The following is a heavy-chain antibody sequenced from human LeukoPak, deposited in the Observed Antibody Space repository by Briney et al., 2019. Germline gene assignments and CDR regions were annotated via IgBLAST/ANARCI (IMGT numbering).Heavy chain of an antibody. Sequence: SETLSLTCTVSGGSISSYYWNWIRQPPGKGLEWIGYIYNSGSTNNNPSLKSRVTVSVDTSKKQFSLKLSSVTAADTAVYYCARETPYGSGSYPFDYWGQGILVTVSS. V-gene: IGHV4-59*01. CDR2: IYNSGST. D-gene: IGHD3-10*01. J-gene: IGHJ4*02. CDR3: ARETPYGSGSYPFDY. CDR1: GGSISSYY.